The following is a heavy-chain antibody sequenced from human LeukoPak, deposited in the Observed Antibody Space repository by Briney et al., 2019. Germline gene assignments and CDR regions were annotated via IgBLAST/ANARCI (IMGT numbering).Heavy chain of an antibody. V-gene: IGHV4-59*08. CDR1: DDSISDYY. Sequence: SETLSLTCTVSDDSISDYYRGWIRQPPGKGLEWIGYIHNSGTSTYNLSLKSRVTISADTSKNQFSLKLSSVTAADTAVYYCARFYGSGTGAYWGQGTLVTASS. CDR3: ARFYGSGTGAY. CDR2: IHNSGTS. J-gene: IGHJ4*02. D-gene: IGHD3-10*01.